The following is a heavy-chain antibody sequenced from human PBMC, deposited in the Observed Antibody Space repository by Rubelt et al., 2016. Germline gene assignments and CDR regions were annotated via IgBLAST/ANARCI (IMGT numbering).Heavy chain of an antibody. D-gene: IGHD2-21*01. J-gene: IGHJ6*03. V-gene: IGHV1-18*01. Sequence: NYAQKLQGRVTMTTDTSTSTAYMELRSLRSDDTAVYYCARDRQIDYYYYMDVWGKGTTVTVSS. CDR3: ARDRQIDYYYYMDV.